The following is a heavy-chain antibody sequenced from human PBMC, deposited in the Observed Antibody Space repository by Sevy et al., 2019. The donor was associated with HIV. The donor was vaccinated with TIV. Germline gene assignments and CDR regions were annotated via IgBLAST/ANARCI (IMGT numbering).Heavy chain of an antibody. D-gene: IGHD2-15*01. Sequence: ASVKVSCKVSGYTLTELSMNWVRQAPGKGLEWMGGFDPEDGETIYAQKFQGRVTMTEDTSTDTAYMELSSLRSEDTAVYYCATDSHCSGGSCYPIEYPKFDYRGQGTLVTVSS. J-gene: IGHJ4*02. CDR3: ATDSHCSGGSCYPIEYPKFDY. CDR2: FDPEDGET. V-gene: IGHV1-24*01. CDR1: GYTLTELS.